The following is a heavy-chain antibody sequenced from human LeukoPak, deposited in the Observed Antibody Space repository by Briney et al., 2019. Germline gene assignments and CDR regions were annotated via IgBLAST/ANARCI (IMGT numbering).Heavy chain of an antibody. CDR1: GFTFSSYE. CDR2: ISSSSSYI. Sequence: GGSLRLSCAASGFTFSSYEMNWVRQAPGKGLEWVSSISSSSSYIYYADSVKGRFTISRDNAKNSLYLQMNSLRAEDTAVYYCARDANGDYVSDYWGQGTLVTVSS. CDR3: ARDANGDYVSDY. D-gene: IGHD4-17*01. J-gene: IGHJ4*02. V-gene: IGHV3-21*01.